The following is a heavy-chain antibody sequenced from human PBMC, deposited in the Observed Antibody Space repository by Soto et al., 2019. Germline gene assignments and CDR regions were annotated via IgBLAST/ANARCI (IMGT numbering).Heavy chain of an antibody. CDR2: ISTYNGNT. CDR3: ARDLGFIVVLPAARYYDGMDV. V-gene: IGHV1-18*04. CDR1: GDTFTSYG. J-gene: IGHJ6*02. D-gene: IGHD2-2*01. Sequence: AAVKVSCKASGDTFTSYGISWVRQAPGQGLEWMGWISTYNGNTNYAQKLQGRVTMTTDTSTSTAYMELRSLRSDDTAVYYCARDLGFIVVLPAARYYDGMDVRGQGTKVTVYS.